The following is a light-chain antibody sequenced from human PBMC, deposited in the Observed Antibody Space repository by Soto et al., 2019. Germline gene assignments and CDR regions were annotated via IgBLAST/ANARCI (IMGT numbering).Light chain of an antibody. CDR2: AAS. V-gene: IGKV1-12*01. J-gene: IGKJ4*02. CDR1: QSITNW. Sequence: DIQMTQSPSSVSGSVGDRVTITFRASQSITNWLAWYQQKPGKAPKLLIYAASGLPSGVPSRFSGSGSGTDFTLTISSLQPEDFATYYCQHSNSFPLTFGEGTKVDIK. CDR3: QHSNSFPLT.